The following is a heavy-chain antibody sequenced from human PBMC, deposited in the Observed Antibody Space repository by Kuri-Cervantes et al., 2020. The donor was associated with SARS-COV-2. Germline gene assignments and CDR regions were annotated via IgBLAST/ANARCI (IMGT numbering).Heavy chain of an antibody. J-gene: IGHJ4*02. CDR1: SGSIRSDY. Sequence: SETLSLTCTVSSGSIRSDYWSWIRQPPGKGLEWLGYIHYTGSTNYSPSLKSRVTISVNTSKKQFSLRLNSVTAADTAVYYCARARPIPDDYAFDNWGLGTLVTVSS. D-gene: IGHD4-17*01. CDR2: IHYTGST. V-gene: IGHV4-59*01. CDR3: ARARPIPDDYAFDN.